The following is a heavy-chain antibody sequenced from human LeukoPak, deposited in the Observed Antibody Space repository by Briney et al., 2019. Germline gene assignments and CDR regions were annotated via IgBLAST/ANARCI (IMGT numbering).Heavy chain of an antibody. Sequence: GGSLRLSCVASDFTISSYSMNWVRQAPGRGLEWVSHISSDRRKIYYADSVKGRFTISRDNARNSVYLQMHSLRAEDAGVYYCTSTIGDVWGQGTTVTVSS. CDR1: DFTISSYS. V-gene: IGHV3-48*01. D-gene: IGHD1-26*01. J-gene: IGHJ6*02. CDR3: TSTIGDV. CDR2: ISSDRRKI.